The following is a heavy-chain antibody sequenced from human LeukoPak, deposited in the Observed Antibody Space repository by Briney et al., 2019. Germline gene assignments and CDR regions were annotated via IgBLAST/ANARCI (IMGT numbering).Heavy chain of an antibody. Sequence: SETLSLTCTVSGASISSYYWSWMRQPPGKGLEWIGCISYSGSTNYNPSLRSRVTISVDTSKNQFSLKLSPVTAADTAVYYCARARPHGSGSYYLDYWGQGTLVTVSS. CDR3: ARARPHGSGSYYLDY. J-gene: IGHJ4*02. D-gene: IGHD3-10*01. CDR1: GASISSYY. V-gene: IGHV4-59*01. CDR2: ISYSGST.